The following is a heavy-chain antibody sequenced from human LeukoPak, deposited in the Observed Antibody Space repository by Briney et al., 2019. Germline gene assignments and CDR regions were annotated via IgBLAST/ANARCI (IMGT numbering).Heavy chain of an antibody. CDR2: INSVGSST. V-gene: IGHV3-74*01. D-gene: IGHD3-22*01. CDR1: GFTFSSYW. J-gene: IGHJ4*02. CDR3: ARNGIDYYDSSGYPNYFDY. Sequence: PGGSLRLSCAASGFTFSSYWMHWVRQAPGKGLVWVSRINSVGSSTSYADSVKGRFTISRDNAKNTLYLQMNSLRAEDTAVYYCARNGIDYYDSSGYPNYFDYWGQGTLVTVSS.